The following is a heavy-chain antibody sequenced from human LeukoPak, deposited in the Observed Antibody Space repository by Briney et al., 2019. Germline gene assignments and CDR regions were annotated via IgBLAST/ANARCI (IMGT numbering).Heavy chain of an antibody. Sequence: ASVKVSCKASGYTFTSYYMHWVRQAPGQGLEWMGIINPSGGSTSYAQKFQGRVTMTRDMSTSTVYMELSSLRSKDTAVYYCARVRDIVVDGDAFDIWGQGTMVTVSS. CDR3: ARVRDIVVDGDAFDI. CDR1: GYTFTSYY. J-gene: IGHJ3*02. D-gene: IGHD2-2*01. CDR2: INPSGGST. V-gene: IGHV1-46*01.